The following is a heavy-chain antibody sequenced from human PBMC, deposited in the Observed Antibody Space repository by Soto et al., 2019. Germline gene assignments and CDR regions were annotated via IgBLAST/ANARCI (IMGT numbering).Heavy chain of an antibody. J-gene: IGHJ6*02. D-gene: IGHD2-2*01. CDR1: GGSFSGYY. Sequence: QVQLQQWGAGLLKPSETLSLTCAVYGGSFSGYYWSWIRQPPGKGLEWIGEINHSGSTNYNPSLKSRVTISADTSKNQFSLKLSSVTAADTAVYYCARGLQVVPAAITYYYGMDVWGQGTTVTVSS. V-gene: IGHV4-34*01. CDR3: ARGLQVVPAAITYYYGMDV. CDR2: INHSGST.